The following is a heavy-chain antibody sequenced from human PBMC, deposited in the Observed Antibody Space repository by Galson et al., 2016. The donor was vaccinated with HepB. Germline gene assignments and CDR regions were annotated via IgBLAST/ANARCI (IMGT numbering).Heavy chain of an antibody. Sequence: QSGAEVTKPGESLQISCKGSGYSFTNYWIGWVRQRPGKGMEWMGIIYPGDSDTRYSSSFQGQVTISADKSISTAYLEWSSLEASDSAVYYCARMQWLVDWYLDLWGQGTLVTVSS. V-gene: IGHV5-51*01. CDR2: IYPGDSDT. CDR1: GYSFTNYW. CDR3: ARMQWLVDWYLDL. J-gene: IGHJ2*01. D-gene: IGHD6-19*01.